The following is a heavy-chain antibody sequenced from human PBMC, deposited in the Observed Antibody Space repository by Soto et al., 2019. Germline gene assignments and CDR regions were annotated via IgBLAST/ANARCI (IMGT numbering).Heavy chain of an antibody. Sequence: GGSLRLSCAASGFTVSSNYMSWVRQAPGKGLEWVSVIYSGGSTYYADSVKGRFTISRDNSKNTLYLQMNSLRAEDTAVYYCAGYGSGSDRGYYYYYYMDVWGKGTTVTVSS. D-gene: IGHD3-10*01. CDR1: GFTVSSNY. V-gene: IGHV3-66*01. J-gene: IGHJ6*03. CDR3: AGYGSGSDRGYYYYYYMDV. CDR2: IYSGGST.